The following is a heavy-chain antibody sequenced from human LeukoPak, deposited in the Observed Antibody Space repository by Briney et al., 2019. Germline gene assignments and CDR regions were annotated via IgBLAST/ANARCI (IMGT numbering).Heavy chain of an antibody. CDR2: ISSSSSYI. CDR1: GFTFSSYS. CDR3: AKASSGYYYAYFQH. J-gene: IGHJ1*01. Sequence: PGGSLRLSCAASGFTFSSYSMNWVRQAPGKGLEWVSSISSSSSYIYYADSVKGRFTISRDNAKNSLYLQMNSLRAEDTAVYYCAKASSGYYYAYFQHWGQGTLVTVSS. D-gene: IGHD3-22*01. V-gene: IGHV3-21*01.